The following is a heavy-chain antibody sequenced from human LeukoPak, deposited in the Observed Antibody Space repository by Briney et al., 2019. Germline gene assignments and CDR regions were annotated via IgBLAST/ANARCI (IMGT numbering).Heavy chain of an antibody. CDR2: IRGNGET. CDR3: AKASWVSSTDAVR. Sequence: GGSLRLSCAASGLSFSSFAMSWVRQGPARGLEWVSSIRGNGETLYADSVKGLFTLSSDSSRNTVYFQLTNLRVENTAIYYCAKASWVSSTDAVRWGQGTLVTVSS. CDR1: GLSFSSFA. D-gene: IGHD3-16*01. V-gene: IGHV3-23*01. J-gene: IGHJ4*02.